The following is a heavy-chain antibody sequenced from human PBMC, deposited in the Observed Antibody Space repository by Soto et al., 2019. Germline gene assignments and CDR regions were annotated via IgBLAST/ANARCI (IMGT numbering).Heavy chain of an antibody. Sequence: SETLSLTCTVSGGSISRGGYYWSWIRQHPGKGLEWIGYIYYSGSTHYNPSLKSRVTISVDTSKNQFSLKLSSVTAADTAVYYCASCRLYCSGGSCLFSCYVQPMVRMDVRGQGTTVTDS. D-gene: IGHD2-15*01. J-gene: IGHJ6*02. CDR2: IYYSGST. V-gene: IGHV4-31*03. CDR3: ASCRLYCSGGSCLFSCYVQPMVRMDV. CDR1: GGSISRGGYY.